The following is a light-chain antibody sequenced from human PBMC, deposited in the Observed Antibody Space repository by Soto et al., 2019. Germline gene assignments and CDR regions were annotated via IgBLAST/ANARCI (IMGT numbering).Light chain of an antibody. J-gene: IGKJ4*01. CDR1: QGISSY. CDR2: AAS. V-gene: IGKV1-9*01. Sequence: DIQLTQSPSFLSASVGDRVTITCRASQGISSYLAWYQQKPGKAPKVLIYAASTLRSGVPSRFSGSGSGTEFTLTISSLQPEDFATYYCQQLNTYPLTFGGGTKVDIK. CDR3: QQLNTYPLT.